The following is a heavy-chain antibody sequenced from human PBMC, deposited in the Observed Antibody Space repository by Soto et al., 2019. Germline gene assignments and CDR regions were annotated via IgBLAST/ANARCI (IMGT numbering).Heavy chain of an antibody. D-gene: IGHD3-3*02. CDR3: ARDRIFGVDPVRWFDP. J-gene: IGHJ5*02. Sequence: QVQLQESGPGLVKPSQTLSLTCTVSGGSISSGGYYWSWIRQHPGKGLEWIGYIYYSGSTYYNPSLKSRVTISVDTSKNQFSLKLSSVTAADTAVYYCARDRIFGVDPVRWFDPWGQGTLVTVSS. CDR1: GGSISSGGYY. V-gene: IGHV4-31*03. CDR2: IYYSGST.